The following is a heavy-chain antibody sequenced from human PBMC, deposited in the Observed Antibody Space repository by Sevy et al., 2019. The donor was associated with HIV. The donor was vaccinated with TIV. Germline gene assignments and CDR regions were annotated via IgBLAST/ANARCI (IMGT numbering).Heavy chain of an antibody. CDR2: ISYDGSNK. J-gene: IGHJ3*02. V-gene: IGHV3-30-3*01. CDR1: GFTFSSYA. D-gene: IGHD2-15*01. Sequence: GGSLRLSCAASGFTFSSYAMHWVRQAPGKGLEWVAVISYDGSNKYYADSVKGRLTISRDNSKNTLYLQMNSLGAEDTALYYCARDGDGYSSCGAFDIWGQVTMVTVSS. CDR3: ARDGDGYSSCGAFDI.